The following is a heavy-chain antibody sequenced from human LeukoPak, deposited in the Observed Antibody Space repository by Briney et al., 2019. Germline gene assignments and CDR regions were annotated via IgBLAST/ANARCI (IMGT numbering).Heavy chain of an antibody. CDR1: GFTFDDYA. Sequence: GGSLRLSCAAAGFTFDDYAMHWVRQAPGKGLEWVSTINWNSGRMEYADSVKGRFTISRDNAKNSLYLQMNSLRDEDTALYYCAKDGQGREVSVVTYMDVWGKGTTVTVSS. V-gene: IGHV3-9*01. CDR3: AKDGQGREVSVVTYMDV. J-gene: IGHJ6*03. D-gene: IGHD3-10*01. CDR2: INWNSGRM.